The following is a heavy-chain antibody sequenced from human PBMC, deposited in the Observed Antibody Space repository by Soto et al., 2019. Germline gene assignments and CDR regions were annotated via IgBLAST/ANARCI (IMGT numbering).Heavy chain of an antibody. CDR1: GFTFSSYA. V-gene: IGHV3-30-3*01. Sequence: QVQLVESGGGVVQPGRSLRLSCAASGFTFSSYAMHWVRQAPGKGLEWVAVISYDGSNKYYADSVKGRFTISRDNSKNTLDLQMNSLRAEDTAVYYCASDPKRWFGESDAFDIWGQGTMVTVSS. CDR2: ISYDGSNK. J-gene: IGHJ3*02. D-gene: IGHD3-10*01. CDR3: ASDPKRWFGESDAFDI.